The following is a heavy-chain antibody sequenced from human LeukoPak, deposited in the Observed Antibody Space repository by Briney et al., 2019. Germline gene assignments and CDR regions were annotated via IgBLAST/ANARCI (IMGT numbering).Heavy chain of an antibody. CDR1: GYTFTGYY. Sequence: ASVKVSCKASGYTFTGYYMHWVRQAPGQGLEWMGWINPKNANTHYAHKFQGRVTLTRDTSIATVYMEFSSLRADDTAVYFCASGTYFFDYWGQGTLVTVSS. CDR2: INPKNANT. D-gene: IGHD1-26*01. V-gene: IGHV1-2*02. J-gene: IGHJ4*02. CDR3: ASGTYFFDY.